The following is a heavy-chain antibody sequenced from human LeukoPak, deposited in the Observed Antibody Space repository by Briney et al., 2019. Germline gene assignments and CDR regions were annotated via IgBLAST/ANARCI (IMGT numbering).Heavy chain of an antibody. V-gene: IGHV4-38-2*01. CDR2: IYHSGST. CDR1: GYSISSGYY. CDR3: ARGILL. D-gene: IGHD2-15*01. J-gene: IGHJ4*02. Sequence: PSETLSLTCAVSGYSISSGYYWGWIRPPPGKGLEWIGIIYHSGSTYYNPSLKSRVTISVDTSKNHFSLKLNSVTAADTAVYYCARGILLWGQGTLVTVSS.